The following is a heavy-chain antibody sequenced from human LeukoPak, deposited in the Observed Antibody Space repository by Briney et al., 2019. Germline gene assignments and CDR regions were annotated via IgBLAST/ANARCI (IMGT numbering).Heavy chain of an antibody. CDR2: ISSSSSYI. CDR1: GFTFSSYS. CDR3: ARAPSYSSGWYGTY. D-gene: IGHD6-19*01. Sequence: GGSLRLSCAASGFTFSSYSMNWVRQAPGKGLEWVSSISSSSSYIYYADSVKGRFTISRDNSKNTLYLQMNSLRAEDTAVYYCARAPSYSSGWYGTYWGQGTLVTVSS. V-gene: IGHV3-21*01. J-gene: IGHJ4*02.